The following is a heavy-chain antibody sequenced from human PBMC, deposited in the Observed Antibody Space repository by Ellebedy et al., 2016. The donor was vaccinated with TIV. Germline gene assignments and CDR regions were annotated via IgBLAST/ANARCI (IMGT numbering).Heavy chain of an antibody. CDR3: ARDSGSGAFDI. J-gene: IGHJ3*02. D-gene: IGHD3-10*01. CDR1: GFTFSSYW. V-gene: IGHV3-7*01. Sequence: GESLKISCAASGFTFSSYWMTWARQAPGKGLEWVANIRQDGSRVNYVDSVKGRFTISRDNAKNSLHLQMNGLRAEDTAVYYCARDSGSGAFDIWGQGTLVTVSS. CDR2: IRQDGSRV.